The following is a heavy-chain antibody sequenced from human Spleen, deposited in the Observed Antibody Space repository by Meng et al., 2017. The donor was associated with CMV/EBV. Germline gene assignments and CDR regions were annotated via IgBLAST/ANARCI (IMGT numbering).Heavy chain of an antibody. J-gene: IGHJ4*02. D-gene: IGHD3-16*01. CDR1: GFTFSSYA. CDR2: ISSGGNT. V-gene: IGHV3-23*03. CDR3: ARMSRMLFDF. Sequence: GESLKISCAASGFTFSSYAMSWVRQAPGKGLEWVSVISSGGNTHYVDSVKGRFTISRDNSKDTLYLEMNSLRAEDTAMYYCARMSRMLFDFWGRGTLVTVSS.